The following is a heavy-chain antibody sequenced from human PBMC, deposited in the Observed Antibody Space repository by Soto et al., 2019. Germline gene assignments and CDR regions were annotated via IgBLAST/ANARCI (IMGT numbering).Heavy chain of an antibody. Sequence: QVQLVQSGAEVKKPGASVKVSCKASGYTFTSYGISWVRQAPGQGLEWMGWISPYNGNTNYAQKLQGRVTMTTDTSTSTAYMELRSLRSDDTAVYYCARDRLSSGSYRSEKNIDYWGQGTLVTVSS. D-gene: IGHD1-26*01. J-gene: IGHJ4*02. CDR1: GYTFTSYG. CDR3: ARDRLSSGSYRSEKNIDY. CDR2: ISPYNGNT. V-gene: IGHV1-18*01.